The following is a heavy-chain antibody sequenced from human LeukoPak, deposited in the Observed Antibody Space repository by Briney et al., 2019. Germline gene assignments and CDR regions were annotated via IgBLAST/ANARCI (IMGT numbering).Heavy chain of an antibody. CDR2: INHSGST. D-gene: IGHD3-10*01. CDR3: ARQDRERRVRGVGNWFDP. CDR1: GGSFSGYY. V-gene: IGHV4-34*01. Sequence: SETLSLTCAVCGGSFSGYYWSWIRQPPGKGLEWIGEINHSGSTNYNPPLKSLVTISVDTSKNPLSLKLRTVTAADTAVYHCARQDRERRVRGVGNWFDPWGQGTLVTVSS. J-gene: IGHJ5*02.